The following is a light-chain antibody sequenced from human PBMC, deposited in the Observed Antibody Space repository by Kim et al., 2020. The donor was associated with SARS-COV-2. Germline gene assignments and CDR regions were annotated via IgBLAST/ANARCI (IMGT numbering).Light chain of an antibody. V-gene: IGLV4-69*01. CDR3: QTWGTGI. J-gene: IGLJ2*01. CDR2: LNSDGSH. Sequence: QLVLTQSPSASASLGASVTLTCTLSSGHSSYAIAWHQQQPEKDPRYLMKLNSDGSHCKGDALPDRFSGCRAGAERYLTIASHQSEDEAVYYCQTWGTGIFGGGTQLTVL. CDR1: SGHSSYA.